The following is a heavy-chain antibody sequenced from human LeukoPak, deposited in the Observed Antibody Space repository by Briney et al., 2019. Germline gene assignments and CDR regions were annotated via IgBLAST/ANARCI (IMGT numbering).Heavy chain of an antibody. Sequence: SETLSLTCTVSGGSISSSSYYWGWIRQPPGKGLEWIGSIYYSGSTYYNPSLKSRVTISVDTSKNQFSLKLSSVTAADTAVYYCASVGYSYGYLDYWGQGTLVTVSS. CDR3: ASVGYSYGYLDY. D-gene: IGHD5-18*01. CDR2: IYYSGST. J-gene: IGHJ4*02. V-gene: IGHV4-39*07. CDR1: GGSISSSSYY.